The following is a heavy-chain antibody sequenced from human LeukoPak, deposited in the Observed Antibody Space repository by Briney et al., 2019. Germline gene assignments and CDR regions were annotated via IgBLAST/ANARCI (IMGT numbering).Heavy chain of an antibody. J-gene: IGHJ6*03. CDR1: GGSISSYY. Sequence: SETLSLTCTVSGGSISSYYWSWIRQPAGKGLEWIGRIYTSGSTNYNPSLKSRVTMSVDTSKNQFSLKLSSVTAADTAVYYCARDPEGITMVRGVPRSYYYMDVWGKGTTVTVSS. CDR3: ARDPEGITMVRGVPRSYYYMDV. CDR2: IYTSGST. D-gene: IGHD3-10*01. V-gene: IGHV4-4*07.